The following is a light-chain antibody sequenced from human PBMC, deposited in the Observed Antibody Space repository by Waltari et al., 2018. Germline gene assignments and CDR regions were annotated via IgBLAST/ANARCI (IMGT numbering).Light chain of an antibody. V-gene: IGLV2-11*01. CDR2: DVY. J-gene: IGLJ2*01. Sequence: QSALTQPRSVSGSPGQSVTISCTGASSDVGDYEYVSWYQQHPGKVPKLLIFDVYKRPSGVPDRFSGSKSGNTASLTISGLQPEDEADYHCCSYVGASTCVFGGGTKLTVL. CDR1: SSDVGDYEY. CDR3: CSYVGASTCV.